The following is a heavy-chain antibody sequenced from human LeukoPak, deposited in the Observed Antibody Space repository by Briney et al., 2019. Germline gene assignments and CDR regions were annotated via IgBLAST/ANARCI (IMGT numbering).Heavy chain of an antibody. CDR2: IYYSGST. D-gene: IGHD3-22*01. J-gene: IGHJ4*02. V-gene: IGHV4-39*01. CDR1: GGSISSYY. CDR3: ARHDPPTYYYDSSGYTIYY. Sequence: SETLSLTCTVSGGSISSYYWSWIRQPPGKGLEWIGSIYYSGSTYYNPSLKSRVTISVDTSKNQFSLKLSSVTAADTAVYYCARHDPPTYYYDSSGYTIYYWGQGTLVTVSS.